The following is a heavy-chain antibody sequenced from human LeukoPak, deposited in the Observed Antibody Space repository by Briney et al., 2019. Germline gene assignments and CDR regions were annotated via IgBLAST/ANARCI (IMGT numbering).Heavy chain of an antibody. CDR3: ARDGFWGMSDYLVSFDY. J-gene: IGHJ4*02. V-gene: IGHV3-21*01. CDR2: ISSSSSYI. Sequence: PGGSLRLSCAASGFTFSSYSMNWVRQAPGKGLEWVSSISSSSSYIYYADSVKGRFTISRDNAKNSLYLQMNSLRAEDTAVYYCARDGFWGMSDYLVSFDYWGQGTLVTVSS. D-gene: IGHD2/OR15-2a*01. CDR1: GFTFSSYS.